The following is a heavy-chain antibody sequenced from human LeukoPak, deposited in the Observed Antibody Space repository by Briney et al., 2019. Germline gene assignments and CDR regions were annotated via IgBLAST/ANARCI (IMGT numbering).Heavy chain of an antibody. CDR1: GYTFTSYG. CDR2: ISAYNGNT. J-gene: IGHJ4*02. CDR3: ARRGLLNWSGSYYGVY. D-gene: IGHD1-26*01. Sequence: ASVKVSCKASGYTFTSYGFSWVRQAPGQGLEWMGWISAYNGNTNYAQKLQGRVTITTDTYTSTASMELKSQRFGETAVYDCARRGLLNWSGSYYGVYWGQGTLVTVSS. V-gene: IGHV1-18*01.